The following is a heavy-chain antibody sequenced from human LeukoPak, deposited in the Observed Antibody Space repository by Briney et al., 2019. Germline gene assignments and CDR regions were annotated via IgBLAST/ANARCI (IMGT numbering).Heavy chain of an antibody. V-gene: IGHV3-48*01. Sequence: GGSLRLSCGASGCTFRSYSMSWVRQAPGKGLEWISYISTGGSTMYYADSVKGRFTIARDDAQNSLSLQMNSLRADDAAVYYCIKETGYCSGGGCYRWFDSWGQGTLVTVSS. D-gene: IGHD2-15*01. CDR1: GCTFRSYS. J-gene: IGHJ5*01. CDR3: IKETGYCSGGGCYRWFDS. CDR2: ISTGGSTM.